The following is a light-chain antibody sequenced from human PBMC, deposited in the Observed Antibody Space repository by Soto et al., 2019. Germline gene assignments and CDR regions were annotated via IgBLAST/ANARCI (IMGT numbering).Light chain of an antibody. CDR1: QSISRW. V-gene: IGKV1-5*01. J-gene: IGKJ2*01. CDR3: QQYSSFFYS. Sequence: DIRMTQSPSILSASVGDRVTISCRASQSISRWLAWYQQKPRKAPQLLIFDVSRRETGVPSRFSGSGSGTEFTLTISSLQPEDFATYSCQQYSSFFYSFGQGTRL. CDR2: DVS.